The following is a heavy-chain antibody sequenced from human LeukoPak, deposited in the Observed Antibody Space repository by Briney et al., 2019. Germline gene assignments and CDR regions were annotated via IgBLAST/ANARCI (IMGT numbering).Heavy chain of an antibody. CDR3: ARRNPAATGHEVDS. Sequence: SETLSLTCTVSGGSISSSSYYWGWIRQPPGKGLEWIGYVYFTGSGGGTTYYNPSLESRVTISVDASKSQFSLTLTSVTAADTAVYYCARRNPAATGHEVDSWGQGTLVTVSS. CDR2: VYFTGSGGGTT. V-gene: IGHV4-61*05. CDR1: GGSISSSSYY. J-gene: IGHJ4*02. D-gene: IGHD6-13*01.